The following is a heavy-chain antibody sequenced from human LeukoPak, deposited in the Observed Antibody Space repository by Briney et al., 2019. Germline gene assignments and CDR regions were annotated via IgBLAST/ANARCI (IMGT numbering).Heavy chain of an antibody. V-gene: IGHV4-38-2*01. D-gene: IGHD6-19*01. CDR3: AKGGGWTTFDY. CDR1: GYSISSGYY. Sequence: KPSETLSLTCGVSGYSISSGYYWGWIRQPPGKGLEWIGSIYHSGSTYYNPCLKSRVTISVDTSKNQCSLKLSSVTAADTAVYYCAKGGGWTTFDYWGQGTLVTVSS. CDR2: IYHSGST. J-gene: IGHJ4*02.